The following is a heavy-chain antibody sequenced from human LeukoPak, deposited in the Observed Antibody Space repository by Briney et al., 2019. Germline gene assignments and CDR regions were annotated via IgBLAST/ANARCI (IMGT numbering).Heavy chain of an antibody. CDR1: GFTFSSYA. J-gene: IGHJ1*01. Sequence: PGGSLRLSCAASGFTFSSYAMHWVRQAPGKGLEWVSAISGSGGSTYYADSVKGRFTISRDNSKNTLYLQMNSLRAEDTAVYYCAKDARSSGWYEFYFQHWGQGTLVTVSS. D-gene: IGHD6-19*01. V-gene: IGHV3-23*01. CDR2: ISGSGGST. CDR3: AKDARSSGWYEFYFQH.